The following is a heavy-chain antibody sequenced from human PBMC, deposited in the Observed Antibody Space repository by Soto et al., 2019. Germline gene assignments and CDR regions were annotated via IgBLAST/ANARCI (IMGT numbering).Heavy chain of an antibody. D-gene: IGHD1-26*01. J-gene: IGHJ4*02. CDR2: ISGSGGST. V-gene: IGHV3-23*01. Sequence: GESLRLSCAASGFTFSSYAMSWVRQAPGKGLEWVSAISGSGGSTYYADSVKGRFTISRDNSKNTLYLQMNSLRAEDTAVYYCAKDLSGSYYVYDYWGQGTLVTVSS. CDR1: GFTFSSYA. CDR3: AKDLSGSYYVYDY.